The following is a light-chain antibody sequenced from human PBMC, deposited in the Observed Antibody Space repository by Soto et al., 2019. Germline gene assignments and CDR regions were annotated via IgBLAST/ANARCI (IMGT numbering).Light chain of an antibody. V-gene: IGLV2-14*03. CDR1: SSDVGGYNY. Sequence: QSVLTQPAAVSGSLGQSLTISCTGTSSDVGGYNYVSWYQQFPGQAPNLIIYDVTNRPSGVSSRFSGSKSGNRASLTISGLQAEDEADYYCSSYTTTTTSCVFGTGTKLTVL. CDR2: DVT. CDR3: SSYTTTTTSCV. J-gene: IGLJ1*01.